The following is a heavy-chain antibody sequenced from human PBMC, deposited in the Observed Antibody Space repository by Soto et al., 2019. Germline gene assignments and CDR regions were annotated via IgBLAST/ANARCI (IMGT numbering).Heavy chain of an antibody. D-gene: IGHD4-17*01. Sequence: SETLSLTCVVSGDSISRGYHWSWIRQPPGKRLEWIGYVYYSGTTNYNPSLKSRVTISVDLSKNQFSLRLSSVTTADTALYYCARTTAVPNTLRSRYFFDYWGQGTLVTVSS. CDR2: VYYSGTT. CDR3: ARTTAVPNTLRSRYFFDY. V-gene: IGHV4-61*01. J-gene: IGHJ4*02. CDR1: GDSISRGYH.